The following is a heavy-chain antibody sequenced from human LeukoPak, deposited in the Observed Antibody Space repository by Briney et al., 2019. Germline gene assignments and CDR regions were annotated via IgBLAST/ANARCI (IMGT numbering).Heavy chain of an antibody. CDR1: GFTFSSCC. Sequence: GGSLRLTCAASGFTFSSCCLRWVRQAPGKGLEWVACIWYDGSNKYYADSVKGRFTLSRDNSKCTLYLQMHRLRAGDTAVYYCAKDTGSGWLNTNYFRHWGQGTLVTVSS. CDR3: AKDTGSGWLNTNYFRH. V-gene: IGHV3-30*02. D-gene: IGHD6-19*01. J-gene: IGHJ1*01. CDR2: IWYDGSNK.